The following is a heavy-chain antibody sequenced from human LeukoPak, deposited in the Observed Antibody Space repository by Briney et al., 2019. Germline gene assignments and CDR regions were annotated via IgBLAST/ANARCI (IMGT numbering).Heavy chain of an antibody. CDR3: ARDRAGWLQNFDY. Sequence: ASVKVSCKASGGTFSSYAISWVRQAPGQWLEWMGGIIPIFGTANYAQKFQGRVTITTDESTSTAYMELSSLRSEDTAVYYCARDRAGWLQNFDYWGQGTLVTVSS. D-gene: IGHD5-24*01. J-gene: IGHJ4*02. V-gene: IGHV1-69*05. CDR1: GGTFSSYA. CDR2: IIPIFGTA.